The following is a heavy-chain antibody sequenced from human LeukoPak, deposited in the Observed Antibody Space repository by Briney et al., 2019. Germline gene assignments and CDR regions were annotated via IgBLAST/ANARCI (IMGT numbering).Heavy chain of an antibody. Sequence: GGSLRLSCAASGFTLSSYWMTWVRQAPGKVLEWVANIKQDGSENYYVDSVKGRFTISRDNAKNSLYLQMNSLRAEDTAVYCCARDFRFLDDFWGQGTLVTVSS. CDR1: GFTLSSYW. CDR2: IKQDGSEN. J-gene: IGHJ4*02. V-gene: IGHV3-7*01. D-gene: IGHD3-3*01. CDR3: ARDFRFLDDF.